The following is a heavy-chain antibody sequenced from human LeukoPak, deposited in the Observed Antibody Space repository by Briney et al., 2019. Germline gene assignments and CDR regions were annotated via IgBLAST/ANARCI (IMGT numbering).Heavy chain of an antibody. CDR2: INPSGGST. CDR3: ARGYYYDSSGSQGAFDI. Sequence: ASVKVSCKASGYTFTSNYMHWVRQAPGQGLEWMGIINPSGGSTSYAQKFQGRVTMTRDTSTSTVYMELSSLRSEDTAVYYCARGYYYDSSGSQGAFDIWGQGTMVTVSS. CDR1: GYTFTSNY. D-gene: IGHD3-22*01. V-gene: IGHV1-46*01. J-gene: IGHJ3*02.